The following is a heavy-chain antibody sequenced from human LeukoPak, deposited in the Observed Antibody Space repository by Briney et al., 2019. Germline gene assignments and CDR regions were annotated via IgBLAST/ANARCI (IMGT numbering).Heavy chain of an antibody. CDR1: GFTFSSYS. CDR3: AKDSRYFDWLLYFDY. CDR2: ISGSGGST. V-gene: IGHV3-23*01. D-gene: IGHD3-9*01. J-gene: IGHJ4*02. Sequence: PGGSLRLSCAASGFTFSSYSMNWVRRAPGKGLEWVSAISGSGGSTYYAGSVKGRFTISRDNSKNTLYLQMNSLRAEDTAVYYCAKDSRYFDWLLYFDYWGQGTLVTVSS.